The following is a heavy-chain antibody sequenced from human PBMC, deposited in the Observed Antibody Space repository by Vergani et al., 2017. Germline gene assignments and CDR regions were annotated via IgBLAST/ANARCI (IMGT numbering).Heavy chain of an antibody. CDR1: GFTFSNSA. J-gene: IGHJ4*01. V-gene: IGHV3-23*01. D-gene: IGHD1-20*01. CDR3: ARAYGRYDWFDY. Sequence: EVHLLESGGGLVQSGGSLRLSCAASGFTFSNSAVSWVRQAPGRGLAWVSSISGPGLSTYYADSVKGQFSISRDNSKNTVFLQMHSLRAEDTAIYYCARAYGRYDWFDYWGQRTLVTVSS. CDR2: ISGPGLST.